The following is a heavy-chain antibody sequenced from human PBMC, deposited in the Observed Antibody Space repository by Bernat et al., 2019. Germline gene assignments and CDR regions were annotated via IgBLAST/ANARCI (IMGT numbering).Heavy chain of an antibody. Sequence: VQLVESGGGLVQPGGSLRLSCAASGFTFSSYWMHWVRQAPGKGLVWVSRITKDGTITTYADSVKGRFTISRDNAKNTLYLQMNSLRAEDTAVYYCAKLSSGWYYFDYWGQGTLVTVSS. CDR3: AKLSSGWYYFDY. CDR2: ITKDGTIT. V-gene: IGHV3-74*01. J-gene: IGHJ4*02. CDR1: GFTFSSYW. D-gene: IGHD6-19*01.